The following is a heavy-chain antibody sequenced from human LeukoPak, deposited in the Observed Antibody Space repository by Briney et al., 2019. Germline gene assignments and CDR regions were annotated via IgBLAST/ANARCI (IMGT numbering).Heavy chain of an antibody. Sequence: PSETLSLTCAVYGGSFSGYYWSWIRQPPGKGLEWIGEINHSGSTNYNPSLKSRVTISVDTSKNQFSLKLSSVTAADTAVYYCARLGRDGYNFGGPSVGYYYYYMDVWGKGTTVTVSS. CDR3: ARLGRDGYNFGGPSVGYYYYYMDV. CDR2: INHSGST. J-gene: IGHJ6*03. CDR1: GGSFSGYY. V-gene: IGHV4-34*01. D-gene: IGHD5-24*01.